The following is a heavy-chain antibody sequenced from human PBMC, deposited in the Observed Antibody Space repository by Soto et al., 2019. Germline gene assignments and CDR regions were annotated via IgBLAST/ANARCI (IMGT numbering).Heavy chain of an antibody. J-gene: IGHJ4*02. D-gene: IGHD1-26*01. Sequence: PGGSLRLSCAASGFTFSSYGMHWVRQAPGKGLEWVAVISYDGSNKYYADSVKGRFTISRDNSKNTLYLQMNSLRAEDTAVYYCAKAYSGSYYADPYFDYWGQGTLVTVSS. CDR3: AKAYSGSYYADPYFDY. V-gene: IGHV3-30*18. CDR2: ISYDGSNK. CDR1: GFTFSSYG.